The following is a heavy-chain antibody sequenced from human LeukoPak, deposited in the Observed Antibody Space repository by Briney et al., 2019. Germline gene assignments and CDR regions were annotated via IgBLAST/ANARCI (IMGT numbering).Heavy chain of an antibody. D-gene: IGHD5-12*01. V-gene: IGHV4-39*01. J-gene: IGHJ4*02. Sequence: SETLSLTCTVSGGSISSSSYYWGWIRQPPGKGLEWIGSIYYSGRTYYNPSLKSRFTISVDTSKNQFSLKLSSVTAADTAVYYWARGGYGRMGLAGFGYWGQGTLVTVSS. CDR3: ARGGYGRMGLAGFGY. CDR1: GGSISSSSYY. CDR2: IYYSGRT.